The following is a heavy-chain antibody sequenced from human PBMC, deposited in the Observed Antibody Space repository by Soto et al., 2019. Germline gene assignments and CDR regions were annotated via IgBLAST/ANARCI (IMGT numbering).Heavy chain of an antibody. V-gene: IGHV4-34*01. Sequence: QVQLQQWGAGLLKPSETLSLTCAVYGGSFSGYYWSWIRQPPGKGLEWIGEINHSGSTNYNPSLKSRVTISVDTSKNQFSLKLSSVTAADTAVYYCARVIITIFGVVPSYYYYMDVWGKGTTVTVSS. CDR3: ARVIITIFGVVPSYYYYMDV. CDR1: GGSFSGYY. CDR2: INHSGST. D-gene: IGHD3-3*01. J-gene: IGHJ6*03.